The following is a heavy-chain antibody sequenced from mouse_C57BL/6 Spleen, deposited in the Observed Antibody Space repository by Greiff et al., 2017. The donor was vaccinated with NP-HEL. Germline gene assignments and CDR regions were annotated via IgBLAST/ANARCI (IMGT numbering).Heavy chain of an antibody. V-gene: IGHV10-1*01. CDR1: GFSFNTYA. J-gene: IGHJ4*01. D-gene: IGHD3-3*01. Sequence: EVMLVESGGGLVQPKGSLKLSCAASGFSFNTYAMNWVRQAPGKGLEWVARIRSKSNNYATYYADSVKDRFTISRDDSESMLYLQMNNLKTEDTAMYYCVRHPLGQGYAMDYWGQGTSVTVSS. CDR2: IRSKSNNYAT. CDR3: VRHPLGQGYAMDY.